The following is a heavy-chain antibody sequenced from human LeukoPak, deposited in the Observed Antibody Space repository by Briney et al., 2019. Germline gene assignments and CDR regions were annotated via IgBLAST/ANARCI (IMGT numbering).Heavy chain of an antibody. CDR3: AREAVAGSFDI. D-gene: IGHD6-19*01. CDR2: IHSGGST. V-gene: IGHV3-53*01. Sequence: PGGSLRLSCAASGFIVSSNYMSWVRQAPGKGLEWVSVIHSGGSTYYVDSVKGRFTISRDNSKNTLYLQMSSLRVEDTAVYYCAREAVAGSFDIWGQGTVVTVSS. J-gene: IGHJ3*02. CDR1: GFIVSSNY.